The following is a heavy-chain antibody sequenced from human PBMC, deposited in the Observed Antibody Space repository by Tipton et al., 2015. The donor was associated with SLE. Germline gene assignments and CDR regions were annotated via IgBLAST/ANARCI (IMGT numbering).Heavy chain of an antibody. CDR2: IYSSSGTT. V-gene: IGHV4-39*07. CDR1: GDSISSGSYY. J-gene: IGHJ4*02. Sequence: TLSLTCTVSGDSISSGSYYWSWIRQPPGKGLDLIGNIYSSSGTTYSNPLLQSRVTLSMDTSKNQFSLRLRSVTAADTAVYYCARASERIGHFDYWGRGTLVTVSS. CDR3: ARASERIGHFDY. D-gene: IGHD1-1*01.